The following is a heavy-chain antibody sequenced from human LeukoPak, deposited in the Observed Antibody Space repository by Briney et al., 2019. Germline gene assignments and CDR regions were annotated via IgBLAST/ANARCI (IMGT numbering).Heavy chain of an antibody. CDR3: AKAETFYGDVAYFDY. CDR2: ISGSGITT. Sequence: GGSLRLSCAASGFTFSTYAIRWVRQAPGKRLEWVSAISGSGITTFYSDSVKGRFTIARYNSKNTLYLLMNSLGAEDTAVYYCAKAETFYGDVAYFDYWSQGTLVTVSS. J-gene: IGHJ4*02. V-gene: IGHV3-23*01. D-gene: IGHD4-17*01. CDR1: GFTFSTYA.